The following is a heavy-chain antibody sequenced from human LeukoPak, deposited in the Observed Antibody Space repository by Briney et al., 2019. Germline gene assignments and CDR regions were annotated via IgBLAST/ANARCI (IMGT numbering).Heavy chain of an antibody. CDR2: IKSKTDGGTT. J-gene: IGHJ4*02. D-gene: IGHD3-22*01. Sequence: GGSLRLSCAASGFTFSNAWMSWVRRAPGKGLEWVGRIKSKTDGGTTDYAAPVKGRFTISRDDSKNTLYLQMNSLKTEDTAVYYCTTDWRYYYDSSRNYWGQGTLVTLSS. V-gene: IGHV3-15*01. CDR3: TTDWRYYYDSSRNY. CDR1: GFTFSNAW.